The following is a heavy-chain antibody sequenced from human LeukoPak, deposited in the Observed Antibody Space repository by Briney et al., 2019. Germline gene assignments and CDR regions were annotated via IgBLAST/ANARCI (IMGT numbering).Heavy chain of an antibody. J-gene: IGHJ5*02. Sequence: GESLKISCKGSGYSFTTSWIGWVRQMPGKGLEWMGIIYPGDSNTRYSPSFQGQVTISADKSISTAYLQWSSLKASDTAMYYCARHQVMGDIISWFDPWGQGTLVTVSS. CDR1: GYSFTTSW. CDR3: ARHQVMGDIISWFDP. D-gene: IGHD3-10*01. V-gene: IGHV5-51*01. CDR2: IYPGDSNT.